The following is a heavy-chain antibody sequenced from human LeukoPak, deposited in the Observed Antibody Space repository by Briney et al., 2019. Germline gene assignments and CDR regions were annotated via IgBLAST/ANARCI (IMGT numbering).Heavy chain of an antibody. J-gene: IGHJ4*02. CDR2: IKQDGSEK. CDR3: AREMNYGDYFDY. CDR1: GFTFSSYW. Sequence: PGGSLRLSCAASGFTFSSYWMSWVRQAPGKGLEWVANIKQDGSEKYYVDSVKGRFTISRDNSKNTLYLQMNSLRAEDTAVYYCAREMNYGDYFDYWGQGTLVTVSS. D-gene: IGHD4-17*01. V-gene: IGHV3-7*01.